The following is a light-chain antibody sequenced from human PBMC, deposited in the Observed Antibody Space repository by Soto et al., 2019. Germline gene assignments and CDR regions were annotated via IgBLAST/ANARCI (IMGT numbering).Light chain of an antibody. J-gene: IGKJ5*01. V-gene: IGKV3-11*01. CDR2: DAS. CDR1: QSVSTY. Sequence: EVVLTQSPATLSLSPGERATLSCRASQSVSTYLAWYQQKPGQAPRLLIYDASNRATGIPARFSGSGSGTDFTLSISSLEPEDFAVYFCQQRTIWPPTFGHGTRLEIK. CDR3: QQRTIWPPT.